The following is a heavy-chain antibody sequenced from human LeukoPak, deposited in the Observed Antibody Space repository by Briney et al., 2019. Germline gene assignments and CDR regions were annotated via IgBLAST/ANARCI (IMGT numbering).Heavy chain of an antibody. J-gene: IGHJ4*02. D-gene: IGHD1-14*01. V-gene: IGHV1-69*04. CDR3: ARALWPGWTLDY. CDR1: GGTFSSYA. Sequence: SVKVSCKASGGTFSSYAISWVRQAPGQGLEWMGRIIPILGIANYAQKFQGRVTITADKSTSTAYMELSSLRSEDTAVYYCARALWPGWTLDYWGQGTLVTVSS. CDR2: IIPILGIA.